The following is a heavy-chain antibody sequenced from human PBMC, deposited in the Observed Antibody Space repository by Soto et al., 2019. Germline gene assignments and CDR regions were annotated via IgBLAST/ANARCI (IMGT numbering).Heavy chain of an antibody. D-gene: IGHD3-10*01. J-gene: IGHJ3*02. CDR2: ISYDGSNK. V-gene: IGHV3-30*03. CDR1: GFTFSSYG. Sequence: GGSLRLSCAASGFTFSSYGMHWVRQAPGKGLEWVAVISYDGSNKYYADSVKGRFTISRDNSKNTLYLQMNSLRAEDTAVYYCASLPGVLLWFGDPTAFDIWGQGTMVTVSS. CDR3: ASLPGVLLWFGDPTAFDI.